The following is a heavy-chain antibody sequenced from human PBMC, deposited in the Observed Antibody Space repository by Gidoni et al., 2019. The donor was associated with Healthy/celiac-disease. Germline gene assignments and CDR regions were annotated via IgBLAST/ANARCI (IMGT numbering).Heavy chain of an antibody. D-gene: IGHD3-3*01. J-gene: IGHJ3*02. CDR1: GFTFSSYG. CDR2: ISYDGSNK. V-gene: IGHV3-30*18. CDR3: AKVPSITIFGVVSTSGAFDI. Sequence: QVQLVESGGGVVQPGRSLRLSCAASGFTFSSYGLTGVRQAPGKGLEWVAVISYDGSNKYYADSVKGRFTISRDNSKNTLYLQMNSLRAEDTAVYYCAKVPSITIFGVVSTSGAFDIWGQGTMVTVSS.